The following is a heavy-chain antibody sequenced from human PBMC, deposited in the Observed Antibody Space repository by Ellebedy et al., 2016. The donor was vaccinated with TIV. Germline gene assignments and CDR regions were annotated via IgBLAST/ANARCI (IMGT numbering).Heavy chain of an antibody. V-gene: IGHV4-61*08. Sequence: MPSETLSLTCTVSGGSISSGGHYWSWIRQHPGKGLEWIGYIYYSGSTNYNPSLKSRVTISVDTSKNQFSLKLRSVTAADTAMYYCAKNSYASGQWGQGTLVTVSS. D-gene: IGHD3-16*01. J-gene: IGHJ4*02. CDR2: IYYSGST. CDR1: GGSISSGGHY. CDR3: AKNSYASGQ.